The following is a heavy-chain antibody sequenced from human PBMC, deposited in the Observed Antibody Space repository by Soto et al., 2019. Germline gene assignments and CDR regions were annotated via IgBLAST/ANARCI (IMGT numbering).Heavy chain of an antibody. Sequence: VASVKVSCKASGYTFTGYYMHWVRQAPGQGLEWMGWINPNSGGTNYAQKFQGRVTMTRDTSISTAYMELNRLRSDDTAVYYCARDQSPSSGWPRIAVWGQGNTVTVYS. J-gene: IGHJ6*02. CDR3: ARDQSPSSGWPRIAV. D-gene: IGHD6-19*01. CDR2: INPNSGGT. V-gene: IGHV1-2*02. CDR1: GYTFTGYY.